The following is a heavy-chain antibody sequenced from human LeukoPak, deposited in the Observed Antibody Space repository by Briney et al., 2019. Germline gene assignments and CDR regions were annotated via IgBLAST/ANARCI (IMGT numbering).Heavy chain of an antibody. Sequence: PSGTLSLTCAVSGGSISSRNWWSWVRQPPGKGLEWIGEIYHSGSTNYNPSLKSRFTISVDKSKNQFSLKLSSVTAADTAVYYCARASHDYDDYSHFDYWGQGTLVTVSS. CDR3: ARASHDYDDYSHFDY. V-gene: IGHV4-4*02. D-gene: IGHD4-17*01. CDR2: IYHSGST. J-gene: IGHJ4*02. CDR1: GGSISSRNW.